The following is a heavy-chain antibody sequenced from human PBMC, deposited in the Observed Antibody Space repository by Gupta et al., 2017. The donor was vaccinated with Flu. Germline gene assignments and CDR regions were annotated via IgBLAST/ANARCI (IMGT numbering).Heavy chain of an antibody. Sequence: QVQLVESGGGVVQPGRSLRLSCVASVFTFSNYGMHWVRQAPGKGVEWVAIISDDGSSKYYAESVKGRFTISRENSKNTLYLQMNSLRAEDTAVYYCVKDNRGMVVGTAIPLGDGGQGPLVTVSS. CDR3: VKDNRGMVVGTAIPLGD. D-gene: IGHD2-21*02. J-gene: IGHJ4*02. V-gene: IGHV3-30*18. CDR1: VFTFSNYG. CDR2: ISDDGSSK.